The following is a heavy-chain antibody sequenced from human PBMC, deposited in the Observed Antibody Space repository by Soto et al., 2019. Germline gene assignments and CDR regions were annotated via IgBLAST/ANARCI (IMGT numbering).Heavy chain of an antibody. CDR1: GYTFTNYA. CDR2: INGGKGNT. CDR3: ARMAFGSGGWYDP. Sequence: QVQLVQSGAEVKKPGASVKVSCKASGYTFTNYAIHWVRQAPGLGLEWMGWINGGKGNTEYSQKFQDRVTITRDTSASTAYMELTSLRFEDTAVYYCARMAFGSGGWYDPWGQGTLVTVSS. V-gene: IGHV1-3*01. D-gene: IGHD3-10*01. J-gene: IGHJ5*02.